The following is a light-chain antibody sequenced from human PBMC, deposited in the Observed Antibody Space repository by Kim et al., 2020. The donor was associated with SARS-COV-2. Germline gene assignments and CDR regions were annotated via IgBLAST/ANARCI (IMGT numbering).Light chain of an antibody. J-gene: IGLJ1*01. Sequence: LGQTVRITCQGDSLRSYYASWYQQNPGQAPVLVIYGKNNRPSGIPDRFSGSSSGNTASLTITGAQAEDEADYYCNSRDSSGNHLVFGTGTKVTVL. V-gene: IGLV3-19*01. CDR3: NSRDSSGNHLV. CDR1: SLRSYY. CDR2: GKN.